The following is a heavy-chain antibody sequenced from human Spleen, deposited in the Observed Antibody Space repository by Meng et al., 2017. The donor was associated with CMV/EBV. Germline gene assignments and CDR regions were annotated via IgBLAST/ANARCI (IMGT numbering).Heavy chain of an antibody. D-gene: IGHD4-11*01. V-gene: IGHV3-23*01. CDR3: AKTPLSSNYVLLGMDV. CDR1: GFTFSSYA. Sequence: GESLKISCAASGFTFSSYAMSWVRQAPGKGLEWVSAISGSGGSTYYADSVKGRFTISRDNSKNTLYLQMNSLRAEDTAVYYCAKTPLSSNYVLLGMDVWGQGTTVTVSS. J-gene: IGHJ6*02. CDR2: ISGSGGST.